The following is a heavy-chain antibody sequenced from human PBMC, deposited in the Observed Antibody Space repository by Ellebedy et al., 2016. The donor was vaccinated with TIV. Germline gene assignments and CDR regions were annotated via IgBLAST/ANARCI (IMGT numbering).Heavy chain of an antibody. D-gene: IGHD5-24*01. CDR2: INPKNGDT. Sequence: ASVKVSCXASGYIFTGQYIHWVRQAPGQGLEWMGCINPKNGDTNYALKFQVRVAMTRDTSINTAYMELSSLNSDDTALYYCTSKRCASNCHLPTFGFWGQGTLVTVSS. CDR3: TSKRCASNCHLPTFGF. V-gene: IGHV1-2*02. CDR1: GYIFTGQY. J-gene: IGHJ4*02.